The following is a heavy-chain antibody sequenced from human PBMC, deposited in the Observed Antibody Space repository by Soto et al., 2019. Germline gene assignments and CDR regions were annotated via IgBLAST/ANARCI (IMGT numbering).Heavy chain of an antibody. CDR3: ARAVNGWLVGLD. D-gene: IGHD1-26*01. V-gene: IGHV1-18*01. Sequence: VKLVQSGAEVKKPGASVKVSCKASGYTFTSYGISWVRKAPGQGLEWMGWISAYNGNTNYAQKFQGRVTMTTDTSTSTAYMELSSLRSDDTAVYYCARAVNGWLVGLDWGQGTLVTVSS. J-gene: IGHJ4*02. CDR1: GYTFTSYG. CDR2: ISAYNGNT.